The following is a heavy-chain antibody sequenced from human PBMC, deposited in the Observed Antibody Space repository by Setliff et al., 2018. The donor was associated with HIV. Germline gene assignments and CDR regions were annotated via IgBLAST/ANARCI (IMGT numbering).Heavy chain of an antibody. CDR1: GGSISSSNW. CDR2: IYHNGNT. D-gene: IGHD4-17*01. V-gene: IGHV4-4*02. Sequence: SETLSLTCAVSGGSISSSNWWSWVRQPPGKGLEWIGEIYHNGNTNYSPSLRNRVTMSVDNSKNQFSLMVRSVTAADTAVYYCARDWRAYGVLGSWGQGMLVTVSS. CDR3: ARDWRAYGVLGS. J-gene: IGHJ4*02.